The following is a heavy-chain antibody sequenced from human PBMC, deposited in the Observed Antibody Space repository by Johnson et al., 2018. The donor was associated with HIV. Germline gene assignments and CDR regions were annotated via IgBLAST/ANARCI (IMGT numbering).Heavy chain of an antibody. V-gene: IGHV3-66*01. Sequence: VQLVESGGGLVQPGGSLRLSCAASGFTVSNYYMTWVRQSPGKGLEWVSVIYSGGSTYYADSVKGRFTISRDTSKNTLYLQMNSLRAEDTAVFFCARDWSWRGSLKGGGAFDIWGQGTLVTVSA. CDR3: ARDWSWRGSLKGGGAFDI. J-gene: IGHJ3*02. CDR2: IYSGGST. CDR1: GFTVSNYY. D-gene: IGHD1-26*01.